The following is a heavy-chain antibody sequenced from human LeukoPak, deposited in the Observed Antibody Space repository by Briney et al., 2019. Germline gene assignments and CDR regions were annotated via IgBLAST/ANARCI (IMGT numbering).Heavy chain of an antibody. V-gene: IGHV4-31*03. J-gene: IGHJ4*02. Sequence: PSQTLSLTCTVSGGSISSGGNYWSWLRQLPGRGLEWVGYIYYVGNTNYNPCLKSRLIMSVYTSNNQFSLRLTSLTAADTAVYYCARVEVIGSTRYFDYWGQGAMVSVSS. CDR3: ARVEVIGSTRYFDY. CDR1: GGSISSGGNY. D-gene: IGHD3-16*02. CDR2: IYYVGNT.